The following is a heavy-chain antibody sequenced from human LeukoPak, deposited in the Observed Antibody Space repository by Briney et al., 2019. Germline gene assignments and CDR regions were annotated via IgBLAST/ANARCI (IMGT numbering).Heavy chain of an antibody. D-gene: IGHD4-17*01. CDR3: ARDPTTRSNRAQFYSDY. J-gene: IGHJ4*02. CDR1: GFTFCSFA. V-gene: IGHV3-30*04. Sequence: GGSLRLSCAASGFTFCSFAMHWVRQAPGKGLEWVAVKSLNGGDTNYAGSVKGRFTISRDNSKNTLYLQMNSLRAEDTAVYYCARDPTTRSNRAQFYSDYWGQGTLVIVSS. CDR2: KSLNGGDT.